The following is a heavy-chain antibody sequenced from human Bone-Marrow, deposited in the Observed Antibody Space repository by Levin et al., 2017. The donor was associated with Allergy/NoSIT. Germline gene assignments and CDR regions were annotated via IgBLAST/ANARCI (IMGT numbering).Heavy chain of an antibody. CDR3: ARSLVGATFDF. Sequence: PGESLKISCKSSGYSFTDFYVHWVRQAPGLGLEWMGLINPNSGGTKYAQKFQGRVTMTRDTSISTAYMELTRLRSDDTAVYYCARSLVGATFDFWGQGTLVTVSS. D-gene: IGHD1-26*01. J-gene: IGHJ4*01. V-gene: IGHV1-2*02. CDR1: GYSFTDFY. CDR2: INPNSGGT.